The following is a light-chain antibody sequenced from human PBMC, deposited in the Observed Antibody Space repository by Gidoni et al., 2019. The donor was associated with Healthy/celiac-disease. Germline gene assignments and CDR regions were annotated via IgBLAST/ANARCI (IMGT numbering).Light chain of an antibody. CDR2: KAS. CDR3: QQYNSYSPLYS. Sequence: DIQMTQSPSTLSASVGDRVTITCRASQSISSWLAWYQQKPGKAPKLLIYKASSLESGVPSRFSGSGSGTEFTLTISSLQPDDFATYYGQQYNSYSPLYSFXQXTKLEIK. J-gene: IGKJ2*03. V-gene: IGKV1-5*03. CDR1: QSISSW.